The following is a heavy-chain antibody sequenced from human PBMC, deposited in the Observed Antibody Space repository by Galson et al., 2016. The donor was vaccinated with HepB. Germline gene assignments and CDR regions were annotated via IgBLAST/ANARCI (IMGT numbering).Heavy chain of an antibody. CDR2: IWYDGNNK. Sequence: SLRLSCAASGFTFSDYVMHWVRQAPGKGLEWVAAIWYDGNNKFYADSVKGRLTISRDNSKSTLYLQMSSLRADDTATYYCAKGDYGDERLHVVDVWGQGTTVTVSS. D-gene: IGHD4-17*01. V-gene: IGHV3-33*06. J-gene: IGHJ6*02. CDR1: GFTFSDYV. CDR3: AKGDYGDERLHVVDV.